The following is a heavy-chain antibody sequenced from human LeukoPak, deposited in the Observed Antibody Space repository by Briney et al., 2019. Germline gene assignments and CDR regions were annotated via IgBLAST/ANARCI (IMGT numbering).Heavy chain of an antibody. V-gene: IGHV3-30-3*01. J-gene: IGHJ5*02. Sequence: PGGSLRLYCAASGFTFSSYAMHWVRQAPGKGLEWVAVISYDGSNKYYADSVKGRFTISRDNSKNTLYLQMNSLRAEDTAVYYCAKDRMYYYDSSGYYSPWGQGTLVTVSS. CDR2: ISYDGSNK. CDR1: GFTFSSYA. CDR3: AKDRMYYYDSSGYYSP. D-gene: IGHD3-22*01.